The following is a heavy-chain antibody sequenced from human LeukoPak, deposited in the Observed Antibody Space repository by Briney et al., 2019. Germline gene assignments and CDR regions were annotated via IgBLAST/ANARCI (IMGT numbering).Heavy chain of an antibody. Sequence: GGSLRLSCAASGFTFSDYYMSWFRQAPGKGLEWVSYISTSGDIIHYTDSVKGRFTISRDDARNSLYLQMNSLRAEDSAVYYCATRSGSSAWGQGTLVTVSS. CDR1: GFTFSDYY. D-gene: IGHD3-10*01. CDR2: ISTSGDII. J-gene: IGHJ5*02. CDR3: ATRSGSSA. V-gene: IGHV3-11*01.